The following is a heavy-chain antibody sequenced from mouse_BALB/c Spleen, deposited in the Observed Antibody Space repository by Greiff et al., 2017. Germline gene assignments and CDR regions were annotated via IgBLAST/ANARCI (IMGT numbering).Heavy chain of an antibody. Sequence: EVHLVESGGGLVQPGGSRKLSCAASGFTFSSFGMHWVRQAPEKGLEWVAYISSGSSTIYYADTVKGRFTISRDNPKNTLFLQMTSLRSEDTAMYYCTTATSVLDYWGQGTTLTVSS. CDR3: TTATSVLDY. V-gene: IGHV5-17*02. CDR1: GFTFSSFG. D-gene: IGHD1-2*01. J-gene: IGHJ2*01. CDR2: ISSGSSTI.